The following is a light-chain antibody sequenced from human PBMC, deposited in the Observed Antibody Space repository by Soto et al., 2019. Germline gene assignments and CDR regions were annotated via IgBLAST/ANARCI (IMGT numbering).Light chain of an antibody. CDR2: AAS. V-gene: IGKV3-20*01. CDR3: QQYGTSPLT. Sequence: EIVLTQSPGTLSLSPGERASLSCRASQSVSTSFLAWYQQQPGQAPRLLIYAASSRATGIPDRFNGSGSGTDFTLTISRLEPEDFAVYYCQQYGTSPLTFGGGTKVDIK. CDR1: QSVSTSF. J-gene: IGKJ4*01.